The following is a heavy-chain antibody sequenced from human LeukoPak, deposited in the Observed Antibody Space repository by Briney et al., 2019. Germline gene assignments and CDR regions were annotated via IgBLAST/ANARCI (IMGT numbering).Heavy chain of an antibody. V-gene: IGHV3-23*01. D-gene: IGHD2-15*01. CDR2: ISSTGGTT. CDR3: VKNGDRGAYCTGGTCYPYFYYYMDV. J-gene: IGHJ6*03. CDR1: GITFSSYG. Sequence: GGSLRLSCAASGITFSSYGMSWVRQAPGKGLEWVSSISSTGGTTYYADSVKGRFTISRGNSKNTLYLQMNSLRAEDTAIYYCVKNGDRGAYCTGGTCYPYFYYYMDVWGKGTTVTI.